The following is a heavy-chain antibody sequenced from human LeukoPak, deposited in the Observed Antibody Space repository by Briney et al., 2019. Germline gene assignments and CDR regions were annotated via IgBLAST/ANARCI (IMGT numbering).Heavy chain of an antibody. CDR1: GGSISSYY. J-gene: IGHJ4*02. CDR2: IYYSGST. V-gene: IGHV4-59*08. Sequence: SETLSLTCTVSGGSISSYYWSWFRQPPGKGLEWIGYIYYSGSTSYNPSLKSRVTISVDTSKNQFSLKLSSVTAADTAVYYCARHAGSGSFYFDYWGQGTLVTVSS. D-gene: IGHD1-26*01. CDR3: ARHAGSGSFYFDY.